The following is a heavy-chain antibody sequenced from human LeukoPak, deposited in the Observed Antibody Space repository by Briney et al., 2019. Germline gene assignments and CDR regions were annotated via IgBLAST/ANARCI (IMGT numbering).Heavy chain of an antibody. D-gene: IGHD2-15*01. V-gene: IGHV1-18*01. CDR1: GYTFTSYD. CDR2: ISAYNGNT. J-gene: IGHJ6*03. Sequence: GASVKVSCKASGYTFTSYDINWVRQAPGQGLEWMGWISAYNGNTNYAQKLQGRVTMTTDTSTSTAYMELRSLRSDDTAVYYCARHGGSPPRYYYYMDVWGKGTTVTISS. CDR3: ARHGGSPPRYYYYMDV.